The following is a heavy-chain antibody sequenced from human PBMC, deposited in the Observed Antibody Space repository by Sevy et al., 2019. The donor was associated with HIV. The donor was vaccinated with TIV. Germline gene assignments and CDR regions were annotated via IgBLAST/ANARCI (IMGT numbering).Heavy chain of an antibody. Sequence: GESLKISCQASGYDFKNYWIGWVRHVPGGGLEWMGIVFPGDSDTRDSPSFEGQVTISADKSKTTAYLHWNSLKASDSGIFYCARHPYCGGDCFIDSWGQGTMVTVSS. D-gene: IGHD2-21*02. CDR1: GYDFKNYW. V-gene: IGHV5-51*01. CDR3: ARHPYCGGDCFIDS. J-gene: IGHJ4*02. CDR2: VFPGDSDT.